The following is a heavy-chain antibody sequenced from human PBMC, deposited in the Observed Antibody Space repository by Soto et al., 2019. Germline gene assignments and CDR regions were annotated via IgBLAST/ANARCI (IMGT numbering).Heavy chain of an antibody. J-gene: IGHJ6*02. D-gene: IGHD6-19*01. V-gene: IGHV3-72*01. CDR2: IRRKANSYTT. Sequence: EVQLVESGGGLVQPGGSLRLSCAASGLIFSDYHMDWVRQAPGKGLEWVGRIRRKANSYTTEYAASVKGRFTISRDDSMNSLYLQMHSLKSEDTAVYYCAMLGGWSGGSSGMDVWSQGTTVTVSS. CDR3: AMLGGWSGGSSGMDV. CDR1: GLIFSDYH.